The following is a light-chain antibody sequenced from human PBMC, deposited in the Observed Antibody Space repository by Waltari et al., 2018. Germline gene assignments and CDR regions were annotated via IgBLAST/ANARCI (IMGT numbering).Light chain of an antibody. CDR1: SLRSYY. J-gene: IGLJ2*01. CDR3: TSRDSSGNHRVV. V-gene: IGLV3-19*01. Sequence: SSELTQDPAVSVALGQTVRITCQGESLRSYYASWYQQKPGKAPVLVIQGKKNRPSGIPDRFSGSSSGNTASLTITGAQAEDEADYYCTSRDSSGNHRVVFGGGTKLTVL. CDR2: GKK.